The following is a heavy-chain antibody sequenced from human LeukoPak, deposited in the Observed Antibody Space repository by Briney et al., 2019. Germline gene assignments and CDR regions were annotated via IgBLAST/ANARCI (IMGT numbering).Heavy chain of an antibody. CDR3: ARASLEYSYGYGFDY. Sequence: GGSLRLSCAASGFTFSSYSMNWVRQAPGKGLEWVSSISSSSSYIYYADSMKGRFTISRDNAKNSLYLQMNSLRAEDTAVYYCARASLEYSYGYGFDYWGQGTLVTVSS. V-gene: IGHV3-21*01. D-gene: IGHD5-18*01. CDR1: GFTFSSYS. CDR2: ISSSSSYI. J-gene: IGHJ4*02.